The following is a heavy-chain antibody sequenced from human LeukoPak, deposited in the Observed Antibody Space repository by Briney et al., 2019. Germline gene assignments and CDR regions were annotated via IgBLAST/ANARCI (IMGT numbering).Heavy chain of an antibody. CDR3: ARGFGDGYNYFDY. V-gene: IGHV1-2*02. CDR2: INPNSGGT. CDR1: GYTFTGYY. J-gene: IGHJ4*02. D-gene: IGHD5-24*01. Sequence: ASVKVSCKASGYTFTGYYMHWVRQAPGQGLEWMGWINPNSGGTNYAQKFQGRVTMTRDTSISTAYMELSRLRSDDTAVYYCARGFGDGYNYFDYWGQGTLVTVSS.